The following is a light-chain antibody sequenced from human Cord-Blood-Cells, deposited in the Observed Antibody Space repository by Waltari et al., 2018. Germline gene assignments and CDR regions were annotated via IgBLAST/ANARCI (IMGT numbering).Light chain of an antibody. V-gene: IGLV2-14*01. CDR3: RSYTSRRTWV. CDR1: SSEVGGYNY. CDR2: EGS. J-gene: IGLJ3*02. Sequence: QSALTQPASVSGSPEQSITISCTGTSSEVGGYNYVSCCQQHPGKAPTLMIYEGSNRPAGGSHRLSCYKPGNTASLHISGLQAEDESEYYCRSYTSRRTWVFGVGTKLTVL.